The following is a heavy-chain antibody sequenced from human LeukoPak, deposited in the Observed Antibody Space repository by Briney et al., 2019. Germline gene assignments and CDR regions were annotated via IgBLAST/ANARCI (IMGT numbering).Heavy chain of an antibody. J-gene: IGHJ6*03. V-gene: IGHV7-4-1*02. Sequence: GASVKVSCKSSGYTFTSYYMHWVREAPGQGLEWMGWINTNTGNPTYTQGFSGRFVSSLDTSVSTAYLQISSLKAEDTAVYYCARDIWEGTAMVTKVYYYYYMDVWGKGTTVTVSS. CDR1: GYTFTSYY. D-gene: IGHD5-18*01. CDR2: INTNTGNP. CDR3: ARDIWEGTAMVTKVYYYYYMDV.